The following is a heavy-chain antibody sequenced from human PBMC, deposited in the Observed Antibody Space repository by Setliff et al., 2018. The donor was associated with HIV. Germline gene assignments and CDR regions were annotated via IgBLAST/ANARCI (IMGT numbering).Heavy chain of an antibody. CDR2: ISHSGNT. J-gene: IGHJ5*02. CDR3: ARSTVGAGTSFP. CDR1: GDSINTHY. Sequence: PSQTLSLTCTVSGDSINTHYWSWIRQAPGKGLEWIGCISHSGNTNFNPSLNSRVTISVDTSKNQFSLRLTSVTAADTAIYYCARSTVGAGTSFPWGRGILVTVYS. D-gene: IGHD1-26*01. V-gene: IGHV4-59*11.